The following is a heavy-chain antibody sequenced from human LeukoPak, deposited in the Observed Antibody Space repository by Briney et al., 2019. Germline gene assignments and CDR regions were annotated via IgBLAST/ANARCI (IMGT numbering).Heavy chain of an antibody. CDR1: GGSISSSSYY. D-gene: IGHD5-18*01. J-gene: IGHJ4*02. CDR2: IYYSGST. V-gene: IGHV4-39*07. Sequence: SETLSPTCTVSGGSISSSSYYWGWIRQPPGKGLEWIGSIYYSGSTYYNPSLKSRVTISVDTSKNQFSLKLSSVTAADTAVYYCARGYSYGFYYFDYWGQGTLVTVSS. CDR3: ARGYSYGFYYFDY.